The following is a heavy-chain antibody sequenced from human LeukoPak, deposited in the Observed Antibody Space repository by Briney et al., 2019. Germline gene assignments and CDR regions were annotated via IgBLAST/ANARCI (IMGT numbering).Heavy chain of an antibody. CDR2: IYYSGST. J-gene: IGHJ4*02. D-gene: IGHD6-13*01. V-gene: IGHV4-59*12. CDR3: ARLGRRWYSSSWYFDY. CDR1: GGSISSYY. Sequence: SETLSLTCTVSGGSISSYYWSWIRQPPGKGLEWIGYIYYSGSTNYNPSLKSRVTISVDTSKNQFSLKLSSVTAADTAVYYCARLGRRWYSSSWYFDYWGQGTLVTVSS.